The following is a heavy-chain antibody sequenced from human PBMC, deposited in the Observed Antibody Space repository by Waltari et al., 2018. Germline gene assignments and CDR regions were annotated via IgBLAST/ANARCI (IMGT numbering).Heavy chain of an antibody. CDR1: GGTFANSA. Sequence: QVQLVQSGAEAKKPGSSVKVSCTSSGGTFANSALIWVRQAPGKGVEWMGGIIPMFNTSNYAQKFKDRVTITKDESTTTAFMELSGLRFDDTAIYYCARTLPPDNKSWHYYFGMDVWGQGTTVTVSS. J-gene: IGHJ6*02. CDR3: ARTLPPDNKSWHYYFGMDV. D-gene: IGHD1-1*01. V-gene: IGHV1-69*05. CDR2: IIPMFNTS.